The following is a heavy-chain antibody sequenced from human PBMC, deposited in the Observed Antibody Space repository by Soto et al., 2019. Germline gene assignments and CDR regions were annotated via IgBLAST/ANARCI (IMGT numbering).Heavy chain of an antibody. CDR3: VRAPGSATVTTSYVDY. Sequence: SLRLSCAASGFTFRNYAMRWVRQAPGKGLEWVVVISYDGSKKYYADSLEGRFTISRDNSNNTLYLQMNSLTDEDTAVYYCVRAPGSATVTTSYVDYWGQGTLVTVSS. CDR1: GFTFRNYA. V-gene: IGHV3-30*03. CDR2: ISYDGSKK. D-gene: IGHD4-17*01. J-gene: IGHJ4*02.